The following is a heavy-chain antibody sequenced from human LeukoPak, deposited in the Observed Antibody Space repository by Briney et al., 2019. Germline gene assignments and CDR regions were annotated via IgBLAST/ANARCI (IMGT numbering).Heavy chain of an antibody. CDR1: GFTFNSYS. CDR3: ARPIYSSSWDAFNI. J-gene: IGHJ3*02. D-gene: IGHD6-13*01. Sequence: GGSLRLSCAASGFTFNSYSMSWVRQAPGKGLECVANINQDGSKVYYVDSVKGRFTISRDKAKKSLFLQINSLRAEDTAVYYCARPIYSSSWDAFNIWGQGTMVTVSS. V-gene: IGHV3-7*01. CDR2: INQDGSKV.